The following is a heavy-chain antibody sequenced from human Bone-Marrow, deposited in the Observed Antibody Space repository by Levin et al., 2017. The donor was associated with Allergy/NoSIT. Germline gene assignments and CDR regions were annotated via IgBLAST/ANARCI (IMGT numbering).Heavy chain of an antibody. CDR3: ARVTPPSGLQYFDWSTFNS. V-gene: IGHV1-2*02. J-gene: IGHJ4*02. CDR2: TNPKSGYT. D-gene: IGHD3-9*01. Sequence: ASVKVSCKASGYSFIDYYIHWVRQAPGQGLEWMAWTNPKSGYTNFAQRFQGRVTMTRDTSISTAYMQLNSLTSDYTAVYFCARVTPPSGLQYFDWSTFNSWGQGTLVTVSS. CDR1: GYSFIDYY.